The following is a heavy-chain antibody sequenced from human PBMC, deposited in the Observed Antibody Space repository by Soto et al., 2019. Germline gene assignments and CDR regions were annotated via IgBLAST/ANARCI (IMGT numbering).Heavy chain of an antibody. D-gene: IGHD4-17*01. Sequence: GGSLRLSCAASGFTVSSNYLSWLRQAPGKGLEWVSIIYSDGSTYYTDSVKGRFTFSRDNSKNMLYLQMSSLRAEDTAMYYCANRRNTDGAEVYWGQGTLVTVSS. J-gene: IGHJ4*02. CDR1: GFTVSSNY. CDR3: ANRRNTDGAEVY. CDR2: IYSDGST. V-gene: IGHV3-66*01.